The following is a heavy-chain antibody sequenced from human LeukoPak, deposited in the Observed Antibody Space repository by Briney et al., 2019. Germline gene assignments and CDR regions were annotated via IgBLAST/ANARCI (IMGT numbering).Heavy chain of an antibody. J-gene: IGHJ4*02. CDR1: GFTFSSYA. Sequence: PGRSLRLSCAASGFTFSSYAMHWVRQAPGKGLEWVAVISYDGSNKYYADSVKGRFNISRDNSKNTLYLQMNSLRAEDTAVYYCASCSSLLWFGESLDYWGQGTLVTVSS. CDR3: ASCSSLLWFGESLDY. V-gene: IGHV3-30-3*01. D-gene: IGHD3-10*01. CDR2: ISYDGSNK.